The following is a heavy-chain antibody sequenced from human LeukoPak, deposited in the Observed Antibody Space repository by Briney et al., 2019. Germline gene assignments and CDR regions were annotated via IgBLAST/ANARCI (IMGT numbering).Heavy chain of an antibody. J-gene: IGHJ4*02. CDR1: GFTFSSYW. CDR3: AREGYSSSWYKGSFDY. Sequence: PGGSLRLSCAASGFTFSSYWMSWVRQAPGKGLEWVANIKQDGSDKYYVDSVKGRFTISRDNAKNSLYLQMNSLRAEDTAVYYCAREGYSSSWYKGSFDYWGQGTLVTVSS. CDR2: IKQDGSDK. D-gene: IGHD6-13*01. V-gene: IGHV3-7*01.